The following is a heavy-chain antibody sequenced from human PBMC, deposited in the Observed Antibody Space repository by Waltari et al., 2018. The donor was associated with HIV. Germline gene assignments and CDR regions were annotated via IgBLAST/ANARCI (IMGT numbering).Heavy chain of an antibody. CDR1: GFSASNHW. J-gene: IGHJ4*02. CDR3: ARASHYIEFSTFDGDYYFDV. Sequence: VQLVESGGGSIKTGGSLRLSCTAPGFSASNHWMDWVRQGPGKGLVWVARLNSDGSSRNYADAVKGRFVISRDNARNTVYLQLNSLRVEDTAMYFCARASHYIEFSTFDGDYYFDVWGRGTRVAVSS. CDR2: LNSDGSSR. D-gene: IGHD2-15*01. V-gene: IGHV3-74*01.